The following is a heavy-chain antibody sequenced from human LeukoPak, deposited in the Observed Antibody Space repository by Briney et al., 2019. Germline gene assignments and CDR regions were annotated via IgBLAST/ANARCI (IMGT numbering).Heavy chain of an antibody. Sequence: GRSLRLSCAASEFTFSNYAMSWVRQAPGKGLEWVSAISGSGESTDYADSVKGRFTISRDNSKNTVYLQMNSLRAKDAAVYYCAKGRGADCSGDCNSRILDYWGQGTLVTVSS. D-gene: IGHD2-21*02. CDR1: EFTFSNYA. CDR3: AKGRGADCSGDCNSRILDY. CDR2: ISGSGEST. J-gene: IGHJ4*02. V-gene: IGHV3-23*01.